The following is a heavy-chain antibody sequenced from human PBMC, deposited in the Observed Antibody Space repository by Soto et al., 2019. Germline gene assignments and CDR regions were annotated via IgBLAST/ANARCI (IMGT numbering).Heavy chain of an antibody. J-gene: IGHJ4*02. CDR1: GFTFTRYS. CDR3: ARESEDLTSNFDY. Sequence: GGSLRLSCAASGFTFTRYSMNWVRQAPGKGLEWVSSISSTTNYIYYGDSMKGRFTISRDNTKNSLYLEMNSLRAEDTAVYYCARESEDLTSNFDYWGQGTLVTVSS. CDR2: ISSTTNYI. V-gene: IGHV3-21*06.